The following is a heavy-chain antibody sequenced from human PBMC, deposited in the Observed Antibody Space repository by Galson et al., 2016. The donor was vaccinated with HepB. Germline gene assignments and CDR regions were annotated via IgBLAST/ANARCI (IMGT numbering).Heavy chain of an antibody. D-gene: IGHD3-10*01. CDR1: GYNFSNFW. CDR2: IDPSDSYS. V-gene: IGHV5-10-1*01. Sequence: QSGAEVKKPGESLRISCKGSGYNFSNFWITWVRQLPGKGLEWMGRIDPSDSYSDYSPSFRGHVTISVDRSISTAYLQWSSLKASDTAMYYCARKFYYVSGNYHNPYNYHGMDVWGQGTTVTVSS. CDR3: ARKFYYVSGNYHNPYNYHGMDV. J-gene: IGHJ6*02.